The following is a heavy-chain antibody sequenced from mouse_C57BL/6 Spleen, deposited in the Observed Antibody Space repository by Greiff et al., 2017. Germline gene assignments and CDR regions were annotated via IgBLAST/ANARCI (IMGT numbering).Heavy chain of an antibody. Sequence: EVHLVESGGGLVQPGGSLSLSCAASGFTFTDYYMSWVRQPPGKALEWVGFIRNKANGYTTEYSASVKGRFTISRDNSQSVLYLQMNALRAEGSATYFCARYSYGGASWFAYWGEGTLVTVSA. CDR3: ARYSYGGASWFAY. J-gene: IGHJ3*01. CDR2: IRNKANGYTT. D-gene: IGHD1-1*01. V-gene: IGHV7-3*01. CDR1: GFTFTDYY.